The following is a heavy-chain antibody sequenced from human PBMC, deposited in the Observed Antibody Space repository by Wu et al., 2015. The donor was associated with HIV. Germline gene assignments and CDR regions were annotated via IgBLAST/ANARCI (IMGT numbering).Heavy chain of an antibody. CDR3: ARGHYYDASSSPMY. Sequence: VQLVQSGGEVKKPGASVKVACKSSGYIFTDFGIHWVRQAPGKGLEWMGWISAQSGNTKYAQKFQARVTMTTDPSSNTAYMEVRSLRSDDTAVYFCARGHYYDASSSPMYWGPGTRVTVSS. CDR1: GYIFTDFG. J-gene: IGHJ4*02. CDR2: ISAQSGNT. V-gene: IGHV1-18*01. D-gene: IGHD3-16*01.